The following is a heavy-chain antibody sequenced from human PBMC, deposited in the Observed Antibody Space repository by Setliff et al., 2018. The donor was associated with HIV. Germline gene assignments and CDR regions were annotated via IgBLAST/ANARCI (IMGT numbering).Heavy chain of an antibody. CDR3: GRVGFGELFGAFDI. J-gene: IGHJ3*02. V-gene: IGHV4-34*01. CDR1: GGSFSGYY. CDR2: IHHSGIT. D-gene: IGHD3-10*01. Sequence: SETLSLTCAVYGGSFSGYYWGWIRQPPGKGLEWIGEIHHSGITNYNPSLKSRVTISIDTSKNQFSLKLSSVTAADTAMYYCGRVGFGELFGAFDIWGQGIMVTVSS.